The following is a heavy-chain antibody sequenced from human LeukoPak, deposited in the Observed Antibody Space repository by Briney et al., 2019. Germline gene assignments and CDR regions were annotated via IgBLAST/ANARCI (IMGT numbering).Heavy chain of an antibody. CDR2: INHSGST. V-gene: IGHV4-34*01. Sequence: SETLSLTCAVYGGSFSGYYWSWIRQPPGKGLEWIGEINHSGSTNYNPSLKSRVTISVDTSKNQFSLKLSSVTAADTAVYYCARGAGVLRYFDWLLSPYYFDYWGQGTLVTVSS. J-gene: IGHJ4*02. CDR3: ARGAGVLRYFDWLLSPYYFDY. CDR1: GGSFSGYY. D-gene: IGHD3-9*01.